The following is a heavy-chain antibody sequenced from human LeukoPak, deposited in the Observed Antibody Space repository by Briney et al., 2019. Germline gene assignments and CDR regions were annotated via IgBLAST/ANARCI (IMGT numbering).Heavy chain of an antibody. V-gene: IGHV3-11*04. CDR1: GFTFSDYY. CDR3: ARFHMTMVRGVIDNWLDT. CDR2: ISSSGSTI. Sequence: PGGSLRLSCAASGFTFSDYYMSWIRQAPGKGLEWVSYISSSGSTIYYADSVKGRFTISRDNAKNSLYLQMNSLRAEDTAVYYCARFHMTMVRGVIDNWLDTWGQGTLVTVSS. J-gene: IGHJ5*02. D-gene: IGHD3-10*01.